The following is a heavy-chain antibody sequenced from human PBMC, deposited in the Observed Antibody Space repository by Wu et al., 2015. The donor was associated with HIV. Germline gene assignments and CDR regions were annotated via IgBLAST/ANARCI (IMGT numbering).Heavy chain of an antibody. V-gene: IGHV1-18*01. Sequence: QVQLVQSGAEVKKPGSSVKVSCKASGGTFSSYAINWVRQAPGQGLEWMGWISAYSGHTNYAQKLQGRVTMATDTSTTTAYMELRSLRSDDTAVYYCAREAKELWFSSDYWGQGTLVTVSS. J-gene: IGHJ4*02. D-gene: IGHD3-16*02. CDR3: AREAKELWFSSDY. CDR2: ISAYSGHT. CDR1: GGTFSSYA.